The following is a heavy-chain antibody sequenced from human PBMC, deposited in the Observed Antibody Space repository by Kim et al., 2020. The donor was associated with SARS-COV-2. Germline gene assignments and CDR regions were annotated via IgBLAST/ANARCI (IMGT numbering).Heavy chain of an antibody. Sequence: GGSLRLSCAASGFTFGDYAMHWVRQAPGKGLEWVSGISWNSGSIGYADSVKGRFTISRDNAKNSLYLQMNSLRAEDTALYYCAKVASGGATVSTNFDYWGQGTLVTVSS. D-gene: IGHD4-17*01. CDR3: AKVASGGATVSTNFDY. CDR2: ISWNSGSI. CDR1: GFTFGDYA. V-gene: IGHV3-9*01. J-gene: IGHJ4*02.